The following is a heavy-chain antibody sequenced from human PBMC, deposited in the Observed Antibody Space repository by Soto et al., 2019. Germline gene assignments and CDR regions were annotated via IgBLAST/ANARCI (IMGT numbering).Heavy chain of an antibody. V-gene: IGHV4-34*01. D-gene: IGHD6-19*01. Sequence: SETLSLTCAVYGGSSSGYYWSWIRQPPGKGLEWIGEINHSGSTNYNPSLKSRVTISVDTSKNQFSLKLSSVTAADTAVYYCARGGVAGKRNWFDPWGQGTLVTVSS. CDR2: INHSGST. CDR1: GGSSSGYY. J-gene: IGHJ5*02. CDR3: ARGGVAGKRNWFDP.